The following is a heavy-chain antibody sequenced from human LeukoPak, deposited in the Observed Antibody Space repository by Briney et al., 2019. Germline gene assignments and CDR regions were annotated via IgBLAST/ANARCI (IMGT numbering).Heavy chain of an antibody. CDR1: GCTFSSYA. J-gene: IGHJ4*02. CDR2: ISFDGSDR. CDR3: ARPSRPHYYDATDYSYYFGS. D-gene: IGHD3-22*01. Sequence: GGSLRLSCAASGCTFSSYATHWVRQAPGKGLEWVAVISFDGSDRYYADSVKGRFTISRDSSKNTLYLQMNSLRAEDTAVYYCARPSRPHYYDATDYSYYFGSWGQGTLVTVSS. V-gene: IGHV3-30*04.